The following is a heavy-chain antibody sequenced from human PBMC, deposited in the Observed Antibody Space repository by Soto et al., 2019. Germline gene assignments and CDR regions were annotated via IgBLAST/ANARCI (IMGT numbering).Heavy chain of an antibody. Sequence: QVQLQESGPGLVKPSQTLSLTCTVSGGSISSGGYYWSWIRQHPGKGLEWIGYIYYSGSTYYNPSLKSRFTISVDTSKNQFSLKLSSVTAADTAVYYCARGAKSPHIAAAGSFDYWGQGTLVTVSS. CDR3: ARGAKSPHIAAAGSFDY. CDR2: IYYSGST. CDR1: GGSISSGGYY. V-gene: IGHV4-31*03. J-gene: IGHJ4*02. D-gene: IGHD6-13*01.